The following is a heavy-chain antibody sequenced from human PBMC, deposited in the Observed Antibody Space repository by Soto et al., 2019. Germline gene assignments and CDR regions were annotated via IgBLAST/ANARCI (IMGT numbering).Heavy chain of an antibody. J-gene: IGHJ4*02. D-gene: IGHD3-10*01. CDR1: GGSFSGYY. V-gene: IGHV4-34*01. CDR2: INHSGST. CDR3: ARNYYGSGSYYYSSYFDY. Sequence: PSETLSLTCAVYGGSFSGYYWSWIRQPPGKGLEWIGEINHSGSTNYNPSLKSRVTISVDTSKNQFSLKLSSVTAADTAVYYCARNYYGSGSYYYSSYFDYWGQGTLVTVSS.